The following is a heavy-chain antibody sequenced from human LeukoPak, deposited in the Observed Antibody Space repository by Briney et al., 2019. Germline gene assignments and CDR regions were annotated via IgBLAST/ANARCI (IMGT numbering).Heavy chain of an antibody. D-gene: IGHD3-22*01. Sequence: SVKVSCKASGGTFSSYAISWVRQAPGQGLEWMGGIIPIFGTANYAQKFQGKVTITADESTSTAYMELRSLRSEDTAVYYCARGWDYDSGGRPTAYVYWGQGTLVTVSS. V-gene: IGHV1-69*13. CDR2: IIPIFGTA. J-gene: IGHJ4*02. CDR3: ARGWDYDSGGRPTAYVY. CDR1: GGTFSSYA.